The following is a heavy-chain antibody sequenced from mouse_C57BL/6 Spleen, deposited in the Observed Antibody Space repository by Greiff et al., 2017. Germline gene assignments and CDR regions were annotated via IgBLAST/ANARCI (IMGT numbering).Heavy chain of an antibody. J-gene: IGHJ4*01. CDR1: GYTFTSYW. V-gene: IGHV1-61*01. CDR3: ARIGGNYGAMDY. CDR2: IYPSDSET. D-gene: IGHD2-1*01. Sequence: VQLQQPGAELVRPGSSVKLSCKASGYTFTSYWMDWVKQRPGQGLEWIGNIYPSDSETHYNQKFKDKATLTVDKSSSTAYMQLSSLTSEDSAVYYCARIGGNYGAMDYWGQGTSVTVSS.